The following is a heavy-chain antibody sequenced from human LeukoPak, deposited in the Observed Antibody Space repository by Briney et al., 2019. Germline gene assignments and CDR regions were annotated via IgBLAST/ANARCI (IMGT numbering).Heavy chain of an antibody. Sequence: PSETLSLTCTVSGGSISSYYWSWIRQPPGKGLEWIGYIFYSGSTNYNPSLRSRVTISADTSKNQLSLRLRSVTAADTAVYYCARGIELWIPYYMAVWGKGTTVTVSS. V-gene: IGHV4-59*01. CDR2: IFYSGST. CDR3: ARGIELWIPYYMAV. D-gene: IGHD5-18*01. J-gene: IGHJ6*03. CDR1: GGSISSYY.